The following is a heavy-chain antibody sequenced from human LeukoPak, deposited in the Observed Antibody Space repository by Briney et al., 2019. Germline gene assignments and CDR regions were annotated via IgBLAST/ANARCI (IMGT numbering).Heavy chain of an antibody. D-gene: IGHD4-17*01. CDR1: GFTFSSYS. Sequence: PGGSLRLSCAASGFTFSSYSMNWVRQAPGKGLEWVSSISSSSNYIYYADSVKGRFTISRNNAENSLFLQMNSLRAEDTAVYFCASNDYRDEGIDSWGQGTLVTVSS. V-gene: IGHV3-21*01. CDR2: ISSSSNYI. CDR3: ASNDYRDEGIDS. J-gene: IGHJ4*02.